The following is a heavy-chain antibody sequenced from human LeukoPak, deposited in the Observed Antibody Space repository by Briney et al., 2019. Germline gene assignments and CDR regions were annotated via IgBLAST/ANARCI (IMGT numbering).Heavy chain of an antibody. CDR2: IYFSGST. J-gene: IGHJ4*02. CDR3: VRDRDDSSGNDYFDY. CDR1: GGSISSSGYF. D-gene: IGHD6-19*01. Sequence: PSETLSLTCTVSGGSISSSGYFWAWIRQPPGKGLDWIGSIYFSGSTYYNPSLKSRVTMSVDTSKNQFSLKLSSVTAADTAVYYCVRDRDDSSGNDYFDYWGQGTLVTVSS. V-gene: IGHV4-39*07.